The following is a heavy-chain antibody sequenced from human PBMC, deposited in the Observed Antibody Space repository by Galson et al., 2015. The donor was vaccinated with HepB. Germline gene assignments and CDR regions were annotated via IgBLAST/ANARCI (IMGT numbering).Heavy chain of an antibody. CDR2: ISGSGDRA. V-gene: IGHV3-23*01. D-gene: IGHD6-13*01. CDR1: GFTFSSYA. CDR3: AKRPAAAGIDWFDP. J-gene: IGHJ5*02. Sequence: SLRLSCAASGFTFSSYAMNWVRQAPGKGLEWVSAISGSGDRALYADSVKGRFTISRDNSKNTLYLQMNSLGSEDTAVYFCAKRPAAAGIDWFDPWGQGALVNVSS.